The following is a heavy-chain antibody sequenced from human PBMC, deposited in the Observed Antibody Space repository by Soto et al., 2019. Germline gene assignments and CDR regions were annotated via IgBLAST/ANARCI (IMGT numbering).Heavy chain of an antibody. V-gene: IGHV3-7*01. CDR1: GFTFSTYW. J-gene: IGHJ6*02. Sequence: GGSLRLSCAASGFTFSTYWMNWVRQAPGKGLERVANIKQDGSEKYYVDSVKGRFAISRDNAKDSLFLQMNNLRAEDTAVYYCVRDWSTFWGMDVWGQGTTVTSP. CDR2: IKQDGSEK. CDR3: VRDWSTFWGMDV.